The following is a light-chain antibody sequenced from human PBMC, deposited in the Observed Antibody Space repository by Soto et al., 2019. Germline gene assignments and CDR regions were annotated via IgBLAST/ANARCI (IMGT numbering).Light chain of an antibody. Sequence: TQPASVSGSPGQSITISCTGTSSDVGGYNYVSWYQQHPGKAPKLMIYDVSNRPSGVSNRFSGSKSGNSASLTISGLQAEDEADYYCSSYTSSSAYVFGTGTKVTDL. CDR1: SSDVGGYNY. CDR2: DVS. V-gene: IGLV2-14*01. J-gene: IGLJ1*01. CDR3: SSYTSSSAYV.